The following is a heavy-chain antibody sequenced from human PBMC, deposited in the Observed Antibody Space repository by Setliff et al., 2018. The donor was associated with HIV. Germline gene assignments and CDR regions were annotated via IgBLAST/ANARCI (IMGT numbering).Heavy chain of an antibody. CDR1: GGSIWNYY. CDR3: ARSLVPSGYYYGRHAFDI. Sequence: SETLSLTCTVSGGSIWNYYWSWIRQPPGKGLEWIGTIYYSGSTYYNPSLKSRVTISTDTSKDQFSLRVNSVTAADTAVYYCARSLVPSGYYYGRHAFDIWGQGTKVTVSS. D-gene: IGHD3-22*01. J-gene: IGHJ3*02. CDR2: IYYSGST. V-gene: IGHV4-39*01.